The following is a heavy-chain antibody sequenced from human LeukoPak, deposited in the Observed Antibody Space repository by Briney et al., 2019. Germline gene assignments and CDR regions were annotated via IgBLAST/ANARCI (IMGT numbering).Heavy chain of an antibody. CDR2: INPSGGST. CDR1: GYTFTSYY. Sequence: ASVKVSCKASGYTFTSYYMHWVRQAPGQGLEWMGIINPSGGSTSYAQKFQGRVTMTRDTSTSTVYMELSSLRSEDTAVYYCARTSSSWPPTKSNFDYWGQGTLVTVSS. V-gene: IGHV1-46*01. J-gene: IGHJ4*02. D-gene: IGHD6-13*01. CDR3: ARTSSSWPPTKSNFDY.